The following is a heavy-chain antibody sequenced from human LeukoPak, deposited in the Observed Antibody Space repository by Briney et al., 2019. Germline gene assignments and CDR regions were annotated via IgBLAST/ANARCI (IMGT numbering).Heavy chain of an antibody. J-gene: IGHJ6*02. Sequence: GGSLRLSCAASGFTFSDYYMSWIRQAPGKGLEWVSYISSRGSTIYYADSVKGRFTISRDNAKNSLYLQMNSLRAEDTAVYYCARRYCGGDCYEYYYYGMDVWGQGTTVTVSS. CDR3: ARRYCGGDCYEYYYYGMDV. CDR1: GFTFSDYY. D-gene: IGHD2-21*02. CDR2: ISSRGSTI. V-gene: IGHV3-11*01.